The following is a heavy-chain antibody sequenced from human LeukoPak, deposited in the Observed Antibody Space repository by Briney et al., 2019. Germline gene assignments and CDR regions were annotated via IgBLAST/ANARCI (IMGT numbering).Heavy chain of an antibody. J-gene: IGHJ4*02. CDR2: IKSKTDGGTT. D-gene: IGHD5-24*01. Sequence: GGSPRLSCAASGVSFSNAWMSWVRQAPGKGRGWVCRIKSKTDGGTTDYAAPVKGRFTISRDDSKNTLYLQMNSLKTEDTAVYYCTHSRDGYNAAGYTFDYWGQGTLVSVSS. CDR1: GVSFSNAW. CDR3: THSRDGYNAAGYTFDY. V-gene: IGHV3-15*01.